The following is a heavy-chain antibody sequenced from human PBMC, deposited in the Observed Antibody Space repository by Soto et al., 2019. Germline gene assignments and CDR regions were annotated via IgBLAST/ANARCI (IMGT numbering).Heavy chain of an antibody. CDR1: GFTFSSYA. CDR3: ARTFVLLYYFDY. J-gene: IGHJ4*02. CDR2: ISYDGSNK. Sequence: QVQLVESGGGVVQPGRSLRLSCAASGFTFSSYAMHWVRQAPGKGLEWVAVISYDGSNKYYADSVKGRFTNSRDNSKNTLYLQMNSLRAEDTAVYYCARTFVLLYYFDYWGQGTLVTVSS. V-gene: IGHV3-30-3*01. D-gene: IGHD3-3*02.